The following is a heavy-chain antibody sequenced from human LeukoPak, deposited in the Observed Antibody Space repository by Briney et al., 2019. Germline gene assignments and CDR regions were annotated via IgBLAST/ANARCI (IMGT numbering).Heavy chain of an antibody. J-gene: IGHJ4*02. V-gene: IGHV4-34*01. D-gene: IGHD3-10*01. CDR1: GGSFSGYY. CDR2: IHHSGST. CDR3: ARDRYYDSGSYYN. Sequence: SETLSLTCAVFGGSFSGYYWSWIRQPPGKGLEWIGEIHHSGSTNCNPSLKSRVTISVDTSKNQFSLKLSSVTAADTAVYYCARDRYYDSGSYYNWGQGTLVTVSS.